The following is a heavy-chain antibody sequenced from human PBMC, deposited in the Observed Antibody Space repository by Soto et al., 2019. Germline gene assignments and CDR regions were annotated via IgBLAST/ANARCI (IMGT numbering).Heavy chain of an antibody. Sequence: QVQLVQSGAEVKKPGASVKVSCKASGYTFTSYGISWVRQAPGQGLEWMGWISAYNGNTNYAQKLQGRVTMTTDTSTSTAYMELRSLRSDDTAVYFCARSALLRVDYYYGMDVWGQGTTVTVSS. D-gene: IGHD3-16*01. CDR2: ISAYNGNT. CDR1: GYTFTSYG. J-gene: IGHJ6*02. CDR3: ARSALLRVDYYYGMDV. V-gene: IGHV1-18*04.